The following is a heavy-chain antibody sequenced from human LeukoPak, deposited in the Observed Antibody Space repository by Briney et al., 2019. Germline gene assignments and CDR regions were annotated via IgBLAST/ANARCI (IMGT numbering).Heavy chain of an antibody. CDR2: IVGSGGST. CDR1: GFTFSSYA. J-gene: IGHJ4*02. V-gene: IGHV3-23*01. Sequence: GGSLRLSCAASGFTFSSYAMSWVRQAPGKGLEWVSGIVGSGGSTYYANSVKGRFTISRDNPKSTLYLQMNSLRAEDTAVYYCAKPPNYDSDAPQVDYWGQGTLVTVSS. D-gene: IGHD3-22*01. CDR3: AKPPNYDSDAPQVDY.